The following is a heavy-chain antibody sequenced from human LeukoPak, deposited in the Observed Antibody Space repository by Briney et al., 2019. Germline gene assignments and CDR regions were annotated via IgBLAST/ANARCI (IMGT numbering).Heavy chain of an antibody. D-gene: IGHD2-2*01. CDR2: FDPEDGET. J-gene: IGHJ3*02. CDR1: GYTLTELS. V-gene: IGHV1-24*01. CDR3: ATACGRYRSSTPTDAFDI. Sequence: ASVKVSCKVSGYTLTELSMHWVRQAPGKGLEWMGGFDPEDGETIYAQKFQGRVTMTEDTSTDTAYMELSSLRSEDTAVYYCATACGRYRSSTPTDAFDIWGQGTMVTVSS.